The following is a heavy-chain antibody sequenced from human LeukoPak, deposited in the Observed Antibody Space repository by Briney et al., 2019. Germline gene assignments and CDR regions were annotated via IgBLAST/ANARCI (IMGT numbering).Heavy chain of an antibody. Sequence: GRSLRLSCAASGFTFDDYAMHWVRQAPGKGLEWVSGISWNSGGIGYADSVKGRSTISRDNAKNSLYLQMNSLRAEDMALYFCAKDIGYSYGCGLDYWGQGTLVTVSS. CDR2: ISWNSGGI. V-gene: IGHV3-9*03. CDR3: AKDIGYSYGCGLDY. J-gene: IGHJ4*02. CDR1: GFTFDDYA. D-gene: IGHD5-18*01.